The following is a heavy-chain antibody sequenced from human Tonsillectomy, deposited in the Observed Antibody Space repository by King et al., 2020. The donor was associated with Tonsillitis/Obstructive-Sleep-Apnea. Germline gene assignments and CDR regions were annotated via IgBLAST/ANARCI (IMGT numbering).Heavy chain of an antibody. J-gene: IGHJ4*02. CDR2: IGVYNGNT. CDR3: ARVFCGGDCYAFDY. CDR1: GYTFINYG. D-gene: IGHD2-21*01. V-gene: IGHV1-18*01. Sequence: QLVQSGVEVKKPGASVKVSCKAFGYTFINYGISWVRQAPGQGLEWMGWIGVYNGNTNYAQKLQGRVTMTTDTSTSTAYMELRSLRSDDTAVYYCARVFCGGDCYAFDYWGQGIPVTVSS.